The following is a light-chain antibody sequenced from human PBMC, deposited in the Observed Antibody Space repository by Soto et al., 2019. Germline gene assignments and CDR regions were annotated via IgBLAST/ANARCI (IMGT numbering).Light chain of an antibody. CDR1: QSVSNY. CDR3: QQHGSSPIT. J-gene: IGKJ5*01. Sequence: IVLTQSPATLSLSPGERATLSCWASQSVSNYFVWYQQKPGQAPRLLIYDASKRATGVPARFSGSGSGTDFTLTISSPEPEDFAVYYCQQHGSSPITFGQGTRLDIK. V-gene: IGKV3-11*01. CDR2: DAS.